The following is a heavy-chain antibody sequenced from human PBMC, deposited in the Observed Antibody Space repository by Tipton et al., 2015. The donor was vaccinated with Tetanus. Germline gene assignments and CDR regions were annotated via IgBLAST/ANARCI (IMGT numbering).Heavy chain of an antibody. J-gene: IGHJ4*02. CDR3: ANVAAAGRVYYFDY. CDR1: GGSISSYY. V-gene: IGHV4-59*08. CDR2: IYYSGST. Sequence: TLSLTCTVSGGSISSYYWSWIRQPPGKGLEWIGYIYYSGSTNYNPSLKSRVTISVDTSKNQFSLKLSSVTAADTAVYYCANVAAAGRVYYFDYWGQGTLVTVSS. D-gene: IGHD6-13*01.